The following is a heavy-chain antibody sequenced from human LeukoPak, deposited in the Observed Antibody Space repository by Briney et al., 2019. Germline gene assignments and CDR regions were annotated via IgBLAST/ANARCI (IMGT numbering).Heavy chain of an antibody. CDR3: AREYNHS. CDR2: INHSGST. J-gene: IGHJ3*01. V-gene: IGHV4-34*01. D-gene: IGHD1-1*01. Sequence: PSETLSLTCAVYGGSFSGYYWSWIRQPPGKGLEWIGEINHSGSTNYNPSHKSRVTISVDTSKNQFSLKLSSVTAADTAVYYCAREYNHSWGQGTMVTVSS. CDR1: GGSFSGYY.